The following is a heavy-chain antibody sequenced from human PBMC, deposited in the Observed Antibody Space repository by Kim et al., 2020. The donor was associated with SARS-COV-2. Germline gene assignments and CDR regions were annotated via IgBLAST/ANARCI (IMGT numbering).Heavy chain of an antibody. J-gene: IGHJ6*02. V-gene: IGHV1-3*01. Sequence: QGRVTITRDTSASTAYMELSSLRSEDTAVYYCARDQSSGYYDYYYYGMDVWGQGTTVTVSS. D-gene: IGHD3-22*01. CDR3: ARDQSSGYYDYYYYGMDV.